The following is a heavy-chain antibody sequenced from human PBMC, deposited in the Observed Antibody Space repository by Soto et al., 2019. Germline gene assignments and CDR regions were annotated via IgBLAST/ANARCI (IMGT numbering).Heavy chain of an antibody. CDR1: GGSFSGYY. J-gene: IGHJ3*01. V-gene: IGHV4-34*01. CDR2: INHSGST. CDR3: GSFIYSRVSNRINGGGGPGDDAFDF. D-gene: IGHD3-10*01. Sequence: SETLSLTCAVYGGSFSGYYWSWIRQPPGKGLEWIGEINHSGSTNYNPSLKSRVTISVDTSKNQFSLKLSSVTAADTAVYYFGSFIYSRVSNRINGGGGPGDDAFDFGAKGTRVTVPS.